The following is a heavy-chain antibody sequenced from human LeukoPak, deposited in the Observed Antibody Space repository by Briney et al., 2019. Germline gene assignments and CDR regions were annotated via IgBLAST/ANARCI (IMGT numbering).Heavy chain of an antibody. Sequence: QPGGSLRLSCAASGFTFCNYAMSWVRQAPGKGLEWVSTLGGRGVLTYYADSVRGRFTVSRDNSKNTLYLQMNSLRAEDTAVYYCARRDVSGYYALDSWGQGFLVTVSS. CDR1: GFTFCNYA. CDR3: ARRDVSGYYALDS. J-gene: IGHJ4*02. CDR2: LGGRGVLT. V-gene: IGHV3-23*01. D-gene: IGHD3-22*01.